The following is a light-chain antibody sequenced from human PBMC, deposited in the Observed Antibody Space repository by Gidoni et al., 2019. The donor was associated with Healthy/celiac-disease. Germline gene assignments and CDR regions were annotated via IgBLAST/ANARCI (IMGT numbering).Light chain of an antibody. CDR3: QSYDSSLSGSRDVV. Sequence: QSVLTQPPSVSGATGQRVTIPCTGSSSNIGAGYGVHWYQQLPGTAPKLLIYGNSNRPSGVPDRFSGSKSGTSASLAITGLQAEDEADYYCQSYDSSLSGSRDVVFGGGTKLTVL. CDR1: SSNIGAGYG. V-gene: IGLV1-40*01. CDR2: GNS. J-gene: IGLJ2*01.